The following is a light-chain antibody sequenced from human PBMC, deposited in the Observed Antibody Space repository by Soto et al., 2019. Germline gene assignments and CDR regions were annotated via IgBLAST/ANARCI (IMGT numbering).Light chain of an antibody. V-gene: IGLV2-14*01. CDR3: SSYTTLSTLV. CDR2: EVS. Sequence: QSALTQPASVSGSPGQSITISCSGTSTDVGGYDYVSWYQHHPGEAPKLMIYEVSNRPSGVSNRFSGSKSGDTASLTISGLQTEDEANYYCSSYTTLSTLVVGGGSK. J-gene: IGLJ2*01. CDR1: STDVGGYDY.